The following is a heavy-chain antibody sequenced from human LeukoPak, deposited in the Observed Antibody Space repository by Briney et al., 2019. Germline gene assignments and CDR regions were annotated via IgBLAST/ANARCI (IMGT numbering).Heavy chain of an antibody. J-gene: IGHJ4*02. CDR2: ISYDGSNK. V-gene: IGHV3-30*18. CDR3: AKDPIPYCGGDCYSDY. D-gene: IGHD2-21*02. Sequence: GGSLRLSCAASGFTFSSYGMDWVRQAPGKGREWVAVISYDGSNKYYADSVKGRFTISRDNSKTTLYLQMNSLRAEDTAVYYCAKDPIPYCGGDCYSDYWGQGTLVTVSS. CDR1: GFTFSSYG.